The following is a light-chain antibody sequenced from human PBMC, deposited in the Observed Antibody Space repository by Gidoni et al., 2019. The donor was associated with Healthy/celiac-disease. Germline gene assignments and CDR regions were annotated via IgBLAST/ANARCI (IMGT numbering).Light chain of an antibody. V-gene: IGLV2-14*03. Sequence: HSALTQPASVSGSPGQSITISCTGTSSDVGGYNYVSWYQQHPGKAPKLMIYDVSNRPSGVSNRFSGSKSGNTASLTISGLQAEDEADYYCSSYTSSSTVWVFGGGTKLTVL. CDR3: SSYTSSSTVWV. CDR1: SSDVGGYNY. CDR2: DVS. J-gene: IGLJ3*02.